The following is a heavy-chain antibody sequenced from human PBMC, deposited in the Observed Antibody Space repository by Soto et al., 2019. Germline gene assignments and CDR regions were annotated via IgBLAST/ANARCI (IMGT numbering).Heavy chain of an antibody. Sequence: PSETLSLTCAVSGGSISSGGYSWSWIRQPPGKGLEWIGYLYHSGSTYYNPSLKSRVTISVDRSTNQFSLKLSSVTAADTAVYYCARAPARYYYDSSDYYYGDYFDYWGQGTLVTVSS. D-gene: IGHD3-22*01. J-gene: IGHJ4*02. CDR3: ARAPARYYYDSSDYYYGDYFDY. CDR1: GGSISSGGYS. CDR2: LYHSGST. V-gene: IGHV4-30-2*01.